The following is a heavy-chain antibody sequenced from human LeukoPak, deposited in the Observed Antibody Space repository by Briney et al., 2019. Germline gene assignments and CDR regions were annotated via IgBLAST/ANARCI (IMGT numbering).Heavy chain of an antibody. Sequence: SETLSLTCAVYGGSFGGYYWSWIRQPPGKGLEWIGEINHSGSTNYNPSLKSRVTISVDTSKNQFSLKLSSVTAADTAVYYCARGGYDGFDYWGQGTLVTVSS. D-gene: IGHD5-12*01. CDR1: GGSFGGYY. V-gene: IGHV4-34*01. J-gene: IGHJ4*02. CDR2: INHSGST. CDR3: ARGGYDGFDY.